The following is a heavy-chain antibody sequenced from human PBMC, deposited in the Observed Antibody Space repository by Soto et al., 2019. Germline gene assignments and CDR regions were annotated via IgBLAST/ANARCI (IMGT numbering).Heavy chain of an antibody. J-gene: IGHJ4*02. CDR3: ARGVTDPPFDY. Sequence: PGGSLRLSCAASGFSFSDYYMTWIRQAPGKGLEWVSYIGGSSSHTNYADSVKGRFTISRDNAKNSLYLEMHSLRAEDTAVYYCARGVTDPPFDYWGQGTLVTVSS. CDR2: IGGSSSHT. CDR1: GFSFSDYY. V-gene: IGHV3-11*06. D-gene: IGHD2-21*02.